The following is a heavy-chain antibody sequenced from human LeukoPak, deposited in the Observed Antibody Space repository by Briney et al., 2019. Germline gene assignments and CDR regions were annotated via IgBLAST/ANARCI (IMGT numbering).Heavy chain of an antibody. CDR2: IDHSGST. CDR3: ARRPKYSRVNWFDP. V-gene: IGHV4-34*01. D-gene: IGHD6-13*01. CDR1: GGSFSGYY. Sequence: PSETLSLTCAVYGGSFSGYYWSWIRQPPGKGLEWIGEIDHSGSTNYNPSLKSRVTISVDTSKNQSSLKLKSVTAADTAVYYCARRPKYSRVNWFDPWGQGTLVTVSS. J-gene: IGHJ5*02.